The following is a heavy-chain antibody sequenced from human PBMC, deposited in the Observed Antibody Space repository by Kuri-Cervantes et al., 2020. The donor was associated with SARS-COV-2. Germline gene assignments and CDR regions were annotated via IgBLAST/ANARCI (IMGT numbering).Heavy chain of an antibody. CDR1: GFTFSSYD. CDR2: IGTAGDT. Sequence: GGSLRLSCAASGFTFSSYDMHWIRQATGKGLEWVSAIGTAGDTYYPGSVKGRFTISRDNSKNTLYLQMNSLRAEDTAVYYCAKDTPLTTLDYWGQGTLVTVSS. V-gene: IGHV3-13*01. D-gene: IGHD2-15*01. CDR3: AKDTPLTTLDY. J-gene: IGHJ4*02.